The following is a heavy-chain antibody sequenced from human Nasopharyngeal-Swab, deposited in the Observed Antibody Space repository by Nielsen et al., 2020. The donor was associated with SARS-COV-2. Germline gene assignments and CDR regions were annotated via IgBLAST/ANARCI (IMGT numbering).Heavy chain of an antibody. V-gene: IGHV4-61*08. CDR1: GGSISSGDYY. Sequence: SETLSLTCTVSGGSISSGDYYWSWIRQPPGKGLEWIGYIYYSGSTNYNPSLKSRVTISVDTSKNQFPLKLSSVTAADTAVYYCASLAGTMVRGVIPHRYYYYGMDVWGQGTTVTVSS. CDR2: IYYSGST. D-gene: IGHD3-10*01. J-gene: IGHJ6*02. CDR3: ASLAGTMVRGVIPHRYYYYGMDV.